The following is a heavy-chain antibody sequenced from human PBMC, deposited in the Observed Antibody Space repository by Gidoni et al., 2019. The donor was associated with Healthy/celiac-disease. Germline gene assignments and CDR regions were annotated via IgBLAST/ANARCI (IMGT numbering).Heavy chain of an antibody. V-gene: IGHV3-15*01. CDR1: GFTFSNAW. Sequence: EVQLVESGGGLVKPGGSLRLSCAASGFTFSNAWMSWVRQAPGKGLEWVGRIKSKTDGGTTDYAAPVKGRFTISRDDSKNTLYLQMNSLKTEDTAVYYCTTPFFSHYGMDVWGQGTTVTVSS. CDR3: TTPFFSHYGMDV. J-gene: IGHJ6*02. D-gene: IGHD3-3*01. CDR2: IKSKTDGGTT.